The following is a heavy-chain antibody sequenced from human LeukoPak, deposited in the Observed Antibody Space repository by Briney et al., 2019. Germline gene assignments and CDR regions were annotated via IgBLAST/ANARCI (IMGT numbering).Heavy chain of an antibody. CDR3: ARSGLTLRLGTHSKPGGMDV. CDR2: ISAYNGNT. CDR1: GYTFTSYG. Sequence: VASVKVSCKASGYTFTSYGISWVRQAPGQGLEWMGWISAYNGNTSYAQKLQGRVTMTTDTSTSTAYMELRSLRSDDTAVYYCARSGLTLRLGTHSKPGGMDVWGQGTTVTVSS. V-gene: IGHV1-18*01. J-gene: IGHJ6*02. D-gene: IGHD3-16*01.